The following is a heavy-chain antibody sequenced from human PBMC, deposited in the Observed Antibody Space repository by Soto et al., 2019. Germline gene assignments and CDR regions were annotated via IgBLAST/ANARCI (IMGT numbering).Heavy chain of an antibody. Sequence: QVQLQQWGAGLLKPSETLSLTCAVYGGSFSGYYWSWIRQPPGKGLEWIGEINHSGSTNYNPSLKSRVTISVDTSKNQFSLKLSSVTAADTAVYYCARSGWYRSRPFDYWGQGTLVTVSS. J-gene: IGHJ4*02. V-gene: IGHV4-34*01. CDR3: ARSGWYRSRPFDY. D-gene: IGHD6-19*01. CDR2: INHSGST. CDR1: GGSFSGYY.